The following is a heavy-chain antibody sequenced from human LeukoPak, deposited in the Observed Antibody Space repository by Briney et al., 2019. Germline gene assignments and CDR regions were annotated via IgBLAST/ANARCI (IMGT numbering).Heavy chain of an antibody. Sequence: GGSLRLSCAASEFTFSNYAMSWVRQAPGKGLEWVSGSTGTGYSTYYADSVKGRFTISRDNSKNTLYLQMNSLRAEDTAVYYCAKDSIYGSGSYYKGTPPPDYWGHGTLFTVSS. CDR2: STGTGYST. D-gene: IGHD3-10*01. CDR3: AKDSIYGSGSYYKGTPPPDY. V-gene: IGHV3-23*01. CDR1: EFTFSNYA. J-gene: IGHJ4*01.